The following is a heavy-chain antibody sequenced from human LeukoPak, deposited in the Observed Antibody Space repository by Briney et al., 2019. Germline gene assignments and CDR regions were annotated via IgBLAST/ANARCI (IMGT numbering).Heavy chain of an antibody. J-gene: IGHJ3*01. V-gene: IGHV3-21*01. Sequence: SGGSLRLSCAASGFTFSSYTMNWVRQAPGKGLEWVSSISSSSTYIYYVDSVKGRFTISRDNAKNSLYLQMNSLRAEDTAMYYCARTSNLVRGVTNDAFDFWGQGTMVTVSS. D-gene: IGHD3-10*01. CDR1: GFTFSSYT. CDR2: ISSSSTYI. CDR3: ARTSNLVRGVTNDAFDF.